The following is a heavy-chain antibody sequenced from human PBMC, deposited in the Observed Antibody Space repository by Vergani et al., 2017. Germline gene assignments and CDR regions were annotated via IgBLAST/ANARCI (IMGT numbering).Heavy chain of an antibody. D-gene: IGHD3-10*01. CDR1: GGSFSGYY. J-gene: IGHJ5*02. Sequence: QVQLQQWGAGLLKPSETLSLTCAVYGGSFSGYYWSWIRQPPGKGLEWIGEINHSGSTNYHPSLKSRVTISVDTSKNQFSLKLSSVTAADTAVYYCARVRPTITMVRGVIIRGWFDPWGQGTLVTVSS. CDR2: INHSGST. V-gene: IGHV4-34*01. CDR3: ARVRPTITMVRGVIIRGWFDP.